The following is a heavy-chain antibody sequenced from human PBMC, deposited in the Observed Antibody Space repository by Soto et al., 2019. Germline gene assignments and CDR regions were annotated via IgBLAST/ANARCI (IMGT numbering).Heavy chain of an antibody. V-gene: IGHV4-59*01. J-gene: IGHJ4*02. CDR3: ARVLSGSSLFDY. CDR1: GGSIISDY. CDR2: ISYSGST. Sequence: KPSETLSLTCTASGGSIISDYWSWIRQPPGKGLEWIGYISYSGSTNYNPSLKSLVTISVDTSKNQFSLKLFSVTAADTAVYYCARVLSGSSLFDYWGQGTLVTVSS. D-gene: IGHD1-26*01.